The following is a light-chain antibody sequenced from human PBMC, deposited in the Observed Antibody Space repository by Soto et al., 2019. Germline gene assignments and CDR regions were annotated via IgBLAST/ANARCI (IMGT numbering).Light chain of an antibody. V-gene: IGLV1-40*01. Sequence: QSVLTQPPSVSGAPGQRVTISCTGSSSNIGARFDVHWYRHLPGTAPKLLISVNTNRPSGVSDRFSGSKSVNTATLTISGLQAEDEADYYCSSYTSSSTRVFGTGTKVTVL. CDR3: SSYTSSSTRV. CDR2: VNT. CDR1: SSNIGARFD. J-gene: IGLJ1*01.